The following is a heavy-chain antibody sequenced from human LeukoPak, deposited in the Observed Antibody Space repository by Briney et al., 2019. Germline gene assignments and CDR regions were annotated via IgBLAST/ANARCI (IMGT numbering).Heavy chain of an antibody. V-gene: IGHV1-46*01. CDR2: INPSGGST. Sequence: GASVTVSYKASGYIFTNYFMHWVRQAPGQGLEWMGLINPSGGSTRYAQKLQGRVTLTRDMSTSTVYMELSSLRSEDTAVYYCARGGDIHLWINYYYYMDVWGKGTTVTVSS. D-gene: IGHD5-18*01. CDR1: GYIFTNYF. J-gene: IGHJ6*03. CDR3: ARGGDIHLWINYYYYMDV.